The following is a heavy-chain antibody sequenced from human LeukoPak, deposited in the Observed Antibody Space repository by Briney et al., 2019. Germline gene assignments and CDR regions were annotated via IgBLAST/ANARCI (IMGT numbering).Heavy chain of an antibody. D-gene: IGHD6-13*01. CDR3: ARDHPPAAAPGYYMDV. V-gene: IGHV4-59*11. CDR1: GCSISSHS. Sequence: SETLSLTCTVSGCSISSHSWSWIRQPPGKGLEWIGYIHNSGITNYNSSLKSRFTMSVDTSKNQFSLMLRSVSAADTAVYYCARDHPPAAAPGYYMDVWGKGTTVTVSS. CDR2: IHNSGIT. J-gene: IGHJ6*03.